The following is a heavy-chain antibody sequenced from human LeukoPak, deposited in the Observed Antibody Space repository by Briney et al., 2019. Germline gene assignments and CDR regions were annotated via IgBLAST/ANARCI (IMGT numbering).Heavy chain of an antibody. J-gene: IGHJ6*03. CDR1: GYIFIDYE. CDR2: MNPKSGDT. Sequence: GASVKVSCKTSGYIFIDYEISWVRQAPGQGLEWMGWMNPKSGDTGYEQKFQGRITITRDSSISTVYMELSSLRSEDTALYYCARGRYMDVWVKGTTVTVSS. V-gene: IGHV1-8*02. CDR3: ARGRYMDV.